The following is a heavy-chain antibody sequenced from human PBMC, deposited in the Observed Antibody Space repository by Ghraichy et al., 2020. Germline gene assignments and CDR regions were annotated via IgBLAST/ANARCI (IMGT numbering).Heavy chain of an antibody. Sequence: GSLSLTCTVSGGSISSYYWSWIRQPPGKGLEWIGYIYYSGSTNYNPSLKSRVTISVDTSKNQFSLKLSSVTAADTAVYYCARASYDFWSGPPDYLGQGTLVTVSS. D-gene: IGHD3-3*01. CDR2: IYYSGST. V-gene: IGHV4-59*01. J-gene: IGHJ4*02. CDR3: ARASYDFWSGPPDY. CDR1: GGSISSYY.